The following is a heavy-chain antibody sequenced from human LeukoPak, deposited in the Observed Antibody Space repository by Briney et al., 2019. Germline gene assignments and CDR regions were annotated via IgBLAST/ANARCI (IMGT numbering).Heavy chain of an antibody. J-gene: IGHJ3*02. D-gene: IGHD1-1*01. CDR2: IIPIFGTA. V-gene: IGHV1-69*13. CDR3: ARGLEGGPNDAFDI. Sequence: SVKVSCKASGGTFSSYAISWVRQAPGQGLEWMGGIIPIFGTANYAQKFQGRVTITADESTSTAYMELSSLRSEDTAVYYCARGLEGGPNDAFDIWGQGTMVTVSS. CDR1: GGTFSSYA.